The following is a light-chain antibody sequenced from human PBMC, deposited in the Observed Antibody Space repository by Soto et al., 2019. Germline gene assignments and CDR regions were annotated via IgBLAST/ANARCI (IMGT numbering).Light chain of an antibody. V-gene: IGKV1-5*01. J-gene: IGKJ2*01. CDR3: QQYNSYSLYT. Sequence: DIQMTQSPSTLSASVGDRVTITCRASQSISSWLAWYQQKPGKAPKLLIYDASSLESGVPSRFSGSGSGTEFTLTISSLQPDDFATYYCQQYNSYSLYTFGQGTKLEI. CDR2: DAS. CDR1: QSISSW.